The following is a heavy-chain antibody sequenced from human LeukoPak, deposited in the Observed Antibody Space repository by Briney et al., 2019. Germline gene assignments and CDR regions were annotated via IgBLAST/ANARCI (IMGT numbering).Heavy chain of an antibody. CDR1: GFTLSSYA. CDR3: AKSEGGYFGAFDI. V-gene: IGHV3-23*01. J-gene: IGHJ3*02. CDR2: ISVSGNT. D-gene: IGHD2-15*01. Sequence: GGSLRLSCAASGFTLSSYAMSWVRQAPGKGLEWVSAISVSGNTYHADSVKGRFTISRDNSNNTLYLQMNGLRAEDTAVYYCAKSEGGYFGAFDIWGQGTMVTVSS.